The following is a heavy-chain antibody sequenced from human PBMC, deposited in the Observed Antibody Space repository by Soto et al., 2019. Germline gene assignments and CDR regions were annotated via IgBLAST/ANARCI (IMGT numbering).Heavy chain of an antibody. J-gene: IGHJ6*02. Sequence: KPSETLSLTCAVSGGSISSSNWWSWVRQPPGKGLEWIGEIYHSGSTNYNPSLKSRVTISVDKSKNQFSLKLSSVTAADTAVYYCARVGSSSPPYYYYYYGMDAWGQGTTVTVSS. CDR3: ARVGSSSPPYYYYYYGMDA. V-gene: IGHV4-4*02. D-gene: IGHD6-6*01. CDR2: IYHSGST. CDR1: GGSISSSNW.